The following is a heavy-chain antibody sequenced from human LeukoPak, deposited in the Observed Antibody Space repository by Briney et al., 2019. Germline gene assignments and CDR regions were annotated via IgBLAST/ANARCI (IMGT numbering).Heavy chain of an antibody. D-gene: IGHD6-19*01. CDR3: ARSRRAVADRGWFDP. J-gene: IGHJ5*02. Sequence: ASVKVSCKASGYTFTGYYMHWVRQAPGQGLEWMGRINPNSGGTNYAQKFQGRVTMTRDTSISTAYMELSRLRSDDTAVYYCARSRRAVADRGWFDPWGQGTLVTVSS. CDR2: INPNSGGT. CDR1: GYTFTGYY. V-gene: IGHV1-2*06.